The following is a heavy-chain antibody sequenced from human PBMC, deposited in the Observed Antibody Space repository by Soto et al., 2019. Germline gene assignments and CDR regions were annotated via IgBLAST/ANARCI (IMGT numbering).Heavy chain of an antibody. CDR1: GGSISSGDYY. V-gene: IGHV4-30-4*01. CDR3: ARAQGSGFLVS. D-gene: IGHD3-10*01. Sequence: QVQLQESGPGLVKPSQTLSLTCTVSGGSISSGDYYWSWIRQPPGKGLEWIGYIYYSGSTYYNPSPQRRATLSVDTAKTQFPLKLSSVAAADTAVYYCARAQGSGFLVSWGQGTLVTVSS. CDR2: IYYSGST. J-gene: IGHJ4*02.